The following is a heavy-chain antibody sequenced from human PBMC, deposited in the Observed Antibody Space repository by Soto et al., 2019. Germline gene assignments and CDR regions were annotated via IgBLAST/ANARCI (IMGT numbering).Heavy chain of an antibody. CDR2: IYYSGST. V-gene: IGHV4-39*01. CDR3: ASRLGSYSSDTLDY. Sequence: SETLSLTCTVSGGSISSSSYYWGWIRQPPGKGLEWIGSIYYSGSTYYNPSLKSRVTISVDTSKNQFSLKLSSVTAADTAVYYCASRLGSYSSDTLDYWGQGTLVTVS. J-gene: IGHJ4*02. CDR1: GGSISSSSYY. D-gene: IGHD6-19*01.